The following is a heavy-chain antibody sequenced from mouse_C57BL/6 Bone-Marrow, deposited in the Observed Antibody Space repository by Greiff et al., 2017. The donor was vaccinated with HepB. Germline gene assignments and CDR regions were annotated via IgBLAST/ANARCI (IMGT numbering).Heavy chain of an antibody. V-gene: IGHV2-2*01. CDR1: GFSLTSYG. CDR3: SRQRAYGNYVYYYAMDY. Sequence: QVQLKESGPGLVQPSQSLSITCTVSGFSLTSYGVHWVRQSPGKGLEWLGVIWSGGSTDYNAAFISRLSISKDNSKSQVFFKMNSLQADDTAIYYCSRQRAYGNYVYYYAMDYWGQGTSVTVSS. D-gene: IGHD2-1*01. CDR2: IWSGGST. J-gene: IGHJ4*01.